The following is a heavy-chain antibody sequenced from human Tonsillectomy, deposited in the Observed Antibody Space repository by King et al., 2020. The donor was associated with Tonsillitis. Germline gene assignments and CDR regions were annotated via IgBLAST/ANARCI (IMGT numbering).Heavy chain of an antibody. CDR3: ARGQGISAASFDY. D-gene: IGHD6-13*01. V-gene: IGHV4-59*01. Sequence: QLQESGPRLVKPSETLSLTCTVSGGSISSYYWSWIRQPPGKGLEWIGYIYYSESSNYNPSLKSRVTMSVDTSRNQFSLKLTSVTAADTAVYYCARGQGISAASFDYWGQGTQVTVSS. CDR1: GGSISSYY. CDR2: IYYSESS. J-gene: IGHJ4*02.